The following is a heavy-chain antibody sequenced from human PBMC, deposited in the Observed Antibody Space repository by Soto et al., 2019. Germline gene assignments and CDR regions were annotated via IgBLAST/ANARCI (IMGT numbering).Heavy chain of an antibody. CDR3: VSQRTTVITQAYFDY. J-gene: IGHJ4*02. V-gene: IGHV4-38-2*01. Sequence: PSETLSLTCVVSGYSISSGLYWGWIRQPPGKGLEWIGSIYHSGSAYYKPSLKSRVTISVDTSRNQFSLKLTSVTAADTAVYFCVSQRTTVITQAYFDYWGPGALVTVSS. D-gene: IGHD4-4*01. CDR2: IYHSGSA. CDR1: GYSISSGLY.